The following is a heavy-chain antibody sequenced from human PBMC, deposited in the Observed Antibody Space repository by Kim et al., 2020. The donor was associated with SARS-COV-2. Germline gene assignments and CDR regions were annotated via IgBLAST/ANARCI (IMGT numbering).Heavy chain of an antibody. CDR3: ARESGYYDSSEYYGMDV. CDR2: IIPILGIA. Sequence: SVKVSCKSSGGTFSSYAISWVRQAPGQGLEWMGRIIPILGIANYAQKFQGRVTITADKSTSTAYMELSSLRSDDTAVYYCARESGYYDSSEYYGMDVWGQGTTVTVSS. J-gene: IGHJ6*02. D-gene: IGHD3-22*01. V-gene: IGHV1-69*04. CDR1: GGTFSSYA.